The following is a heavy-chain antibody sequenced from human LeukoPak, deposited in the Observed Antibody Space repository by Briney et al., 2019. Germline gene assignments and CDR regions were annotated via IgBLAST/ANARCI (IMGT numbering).Heavy chain of an antibody. V-gene: IGHV1-2*02. J-gene: IGHJ5*02. D-gene: IGHD3-10*01. CDR3: ARDAESLSTLNRGVIVNWFDP. CDR2: INPNNGGT. CDR1: GYTFTGHY. Sequence: ASVKVSCKASGYTFTGHYMHWVRQAPGQEPEWMGWINPNNGGTRYAQKFQGRVTMTRDTSISTAYMELTRLRSDDTAVYYCARDAESLSTLNRGVIVNWFDPWGQGTLVTVSS.